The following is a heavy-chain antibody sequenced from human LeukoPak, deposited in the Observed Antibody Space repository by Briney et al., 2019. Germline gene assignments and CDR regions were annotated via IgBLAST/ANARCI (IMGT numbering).Heavy chain of an antibody. CDR2: IYTSGST. CDR3: ARDSSSSWSYDAFDI. CDR1: GCTISSYY. V-gene: IGHV4-4*07. J-gene: IGHJ3*02. Sequence: TSETLSLTCTVSGCTISSYYWSWIRQPAGKGLEWIGRIYTSGSTKYNPSLKSRVTMSVDTSKNQFSLKLSSVTAADTAVYYCARDSSSSWSYDAFDIWGQGTMVTVSS. D-gene: IGHD6-13*01.